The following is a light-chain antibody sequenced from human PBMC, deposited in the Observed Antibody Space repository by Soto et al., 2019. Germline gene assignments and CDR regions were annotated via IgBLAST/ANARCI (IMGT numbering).Light chain of an antibody. Sequence: DIQMTQSPSNLSASVGDRVTITCRASQSISSWLAWYQQKPGKAPKLLIYDASSLESGVPSRFSGSGSGTEFTLTISSLQPDDFATYYCQQYNSYSVTFGGGTKVEIK. CDR2: DAS. V-gene: IGKV1-5*01. CDR3: QQYNSYSVT. CDR1: QSISSW. J-gene: IGKJ4*01.